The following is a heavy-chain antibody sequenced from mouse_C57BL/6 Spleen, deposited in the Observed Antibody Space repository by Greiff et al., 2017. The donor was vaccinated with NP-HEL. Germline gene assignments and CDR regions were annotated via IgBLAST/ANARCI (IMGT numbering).Heavy chain of an antibody. D-gene: IGHD2-4*01. Sequence: QVQLQQSGAELAKPGASVKLSCKASGYTFTSYWMHWVKQRPGQGLEWIGYINPSSGYTKYTQKFKDKATLTADKSSSTAYMQLSSLTYEDSAVYYCARSGIYYDYDDGGFAYWGQGTLVTVSA. CDR2: INPSSGYT. CDR1: GYTFTSYW. CDR3: ARSGIYYDYDDGGFAY. J-gene: IGHJ3*01. V-gene: IGHV1-7*01.